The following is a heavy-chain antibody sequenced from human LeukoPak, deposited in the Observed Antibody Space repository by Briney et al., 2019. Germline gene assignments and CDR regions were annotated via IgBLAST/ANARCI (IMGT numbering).Heavy chain of an antibody. D-gene: IGHD4-23*01. V-gene: IGHV4-59*01. CDR3: ARGDYGGNHLGGDAFDI. CDR1: GGSISSYY. J-gene: IGHJ3*02. Sequence: PSETLSLTCTVSGGSISSYYWSWIRQPPGKGLEWIGYIYYSGSTNYNPSLKSRVTISVDTSKNQFSLELSSVTAADTAVYYCARGDYGGNHLGGDAFDIWGQGTMVTVSS. CDR2: IYYSGST.